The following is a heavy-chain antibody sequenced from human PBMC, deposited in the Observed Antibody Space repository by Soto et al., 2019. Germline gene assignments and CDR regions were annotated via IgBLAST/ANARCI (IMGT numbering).Heavy chain of an antibody. CDR1: GGSFSGYY. CDR2: INHSGST. J-gene: IGHJ4*02. Sequence: QVQLQQWGAGLLKPSETLSLTCAVYGGSFSGYYWSWIRQPPGKGLEWIGEINHSGSTNYNPSLKRRVTISVDTSKNQFSLKLSSVTAADTAVYYCARGQPFSGYDLGGDFDYWGQGTLVTVSS. D-gene: IGHD5-12*01. CDR3: ARGQPFSGYDLGGDFDY. V-gene: IGHV4-34*01.